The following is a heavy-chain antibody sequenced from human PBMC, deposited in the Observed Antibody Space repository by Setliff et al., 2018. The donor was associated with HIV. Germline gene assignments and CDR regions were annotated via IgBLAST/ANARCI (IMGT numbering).Heavy chain of an antibody. J-gene: IGHJ4*02. V-gene: IGHV4-59*11. CDR3: ARVTRSGSGWFWEHYFDS. CDR2: VYNTGIT. CDR1: SDSTSNHY. D-gene: IGHD6-19*01. Sequence: SETLSLTCTVSSDSTSNHYWSWVRQPPGKGLEWIGYVYNTGITSYNPSLKSRLTISVDMSQNQVSLKMRSVSAADTAVYYCARVTRSGSGWFWEHYFDSWGQGSLVTVSS.